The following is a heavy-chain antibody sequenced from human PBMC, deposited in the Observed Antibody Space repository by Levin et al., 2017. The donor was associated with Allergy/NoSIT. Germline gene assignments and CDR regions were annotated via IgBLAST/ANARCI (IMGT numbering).Heavy chain of an antibody. CDR2: IGWNSGDI. V-gene: IGHV3-9*01. J-gene: IGHJ4*02. CDR3: AKDRPIGVVGYYFDS. D-gene: IGHD3-22*01. CDR1: GFNFDDHA. Sequence: SLKISCAASGFNFDDHAMHWVRQVPGKGLEWVSGIGWNSGDIGYADSVKGRFTIARDNAKNALYLQMNSLRAEDTALYYCAKDRPIGVVGYYFDSWGQGTLVTVHS.